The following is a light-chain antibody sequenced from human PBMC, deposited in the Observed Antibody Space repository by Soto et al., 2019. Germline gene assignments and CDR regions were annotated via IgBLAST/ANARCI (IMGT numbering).Light chain of an antibody. Sequence: EIVLTQSPATLSLSPGERATLSCSAIQSVSSNLAWYQQKPGQAPRLLIYGASTRAFGVPARFSGSGSGTDFTLTISSLQSEDFAVYYCQQYDNWPPAITFGQGTRLEIK. CDR3: QQYDNWPPAIT. CDR2: GAS. J-gene: IGKJ5*01. V-gene: IGKV3-15*01. CDR1: QSVSSN.